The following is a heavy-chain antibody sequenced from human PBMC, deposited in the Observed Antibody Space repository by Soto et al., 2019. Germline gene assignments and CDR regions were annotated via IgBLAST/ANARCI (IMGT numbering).Heavy chain of an antibody. CDR2: IYYSGST. CDR1: GGSISSSAYC. D-gene: IGHD4-4*01. V-gene: IGHV4-39*01. J-gene: IGHJ4*02. CDR3: ARRRDDYNAYYFDY. Sequence: QLQLQESGPGLVKPSETLSLTCTVSGGSISSSAYCWGWIRQPPGKGLEWIGSIYYSGSTYYNPSLKSRVTXXVXTXXTPFSLKLSSVTAADTAVYYCARRRDDYNAYYFDYWGQGTLVTVSS.